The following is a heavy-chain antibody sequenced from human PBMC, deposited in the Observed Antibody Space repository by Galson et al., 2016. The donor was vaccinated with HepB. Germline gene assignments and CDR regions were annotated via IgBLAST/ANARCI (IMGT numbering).Heavy chain of an antibody. CDR1: GFTFSNAW. CDR3: AQSSYDYVWGSYRFDS. D-gene: IGHD3-16*02. V-gene: IGHV3-23*01. CDR2: ISGNGGRT. J-gene: IGHJ4*02. Sequence: SLRLSCAASGFTFSNAWMSWVRQAPGKGLEWVSGISGNGGRTYYADSVEGRFTISRDNSKNTLYLQMNSLRAEDTAIYYCAQSSYDYVWGSYRFDSWGQGTLVTVSS.